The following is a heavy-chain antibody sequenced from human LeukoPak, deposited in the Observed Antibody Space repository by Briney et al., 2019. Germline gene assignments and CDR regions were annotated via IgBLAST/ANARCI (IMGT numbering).Heavy chain of an antibody. Sequence: GGSLRLSCAASGFTFGAYTINWVRQAPGKGLEWVSCIFSRSESILYADSVRGRFTISRDNTKNLLYLRMDSLRVEDTAVYYCARDFFHSSDSRPFDYWGQGTLVTVSS. D-gene: IGHD3-22*01. CDR1: GFTFGAYT. J-gene: IGHJ4*01. CDR2: IFSRSESI. V-gene: IGHV3-21*01. CDR3: ARDFFHSSDSRPFDY.